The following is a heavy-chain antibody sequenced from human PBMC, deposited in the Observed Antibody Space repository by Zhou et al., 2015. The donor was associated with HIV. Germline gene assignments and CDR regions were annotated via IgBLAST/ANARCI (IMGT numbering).Heavy chain of an antibody. CDR1: GYTFTSYD. V-gene: IGHV1-8*01. J-gene: IGHJ6*03. Sequence: QVQLVQSGAEVKKPGASVKVSCKASGYTFTSYDINWVRQATGQGLEWMGWMNPNSGNTGYAQKFQGRVTMTRNTSISTAYMELSSLRSEDTAVYYCARTTVTAPYYYYYMDVWGKGTTVTVSS. CDR3: ARTTVTAPYYYYYMDV. D-gene: IGHD4-17*01. CDR2: MNPNSGNT.